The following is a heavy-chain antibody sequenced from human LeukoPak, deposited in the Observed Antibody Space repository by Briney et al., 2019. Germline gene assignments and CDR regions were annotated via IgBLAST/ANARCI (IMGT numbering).Heavy chain of an antibody. CDR1: GFTFSSG. V-gene: IGHV3-30*18. D-gene: IGHD2-15*01. CDR3: AKGKLHFNTCSFDY. Sequence: GGSLRLSCAASGFTFSSGMHWVRQAPGKGLEWVAVISYDGNHKYYGDSVKGRFTISRDNSRNTLYLQMDSLKTEDTAVYYCAKGKLHFNTCSFDYWGQGTLVTVSS. J-gene: IGHJ4*02. CDR2: ISYDGNHK.